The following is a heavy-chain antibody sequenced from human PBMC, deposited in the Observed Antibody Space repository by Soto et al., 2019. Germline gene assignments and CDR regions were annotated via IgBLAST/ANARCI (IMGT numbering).Heavy chain of an antibody. J-gene: IGHJ6*02. CDR2: ISAYNGNT. Sequence: ASVKVSCKASGYTFTSYGISWVRQAPGQGLEWMGWISAYNGNTNYAQKLQGRVTMTTDTSTSTAYMELRSLRSDDTDVYYCARDLSAAAILYDFWSGYPGGMDVWG. V-gene: IGHV1-18*01. CDR3: ARDLSAAAILYDFWSGYPGGMDV. D-gene: IGHD3-3*01. CDR1: GYTFTSYG.